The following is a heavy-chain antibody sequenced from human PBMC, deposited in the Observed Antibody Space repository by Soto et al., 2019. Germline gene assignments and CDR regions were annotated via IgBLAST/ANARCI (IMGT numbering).Heavy chain of an antibody. J-gene: IGHJ3*02. V-gene: IGHV5-51*01. CDR3: AIPQGGYDILTGYYLFAFDI. Sequence: GESLKISCKGSGYSFTSYWIGWVRQMPGKGLEWMGIIYPGDSDTRYSPSFQGQVTISADKSISTAYLQWSSLKASYAAMYYCAIPQGGYDILTGYYLFAFDIPGPATTVTVSS. D-gene: IGHD3-9*01. CDR2: IYPGDSDT. CDR1: GYSFTSYW.